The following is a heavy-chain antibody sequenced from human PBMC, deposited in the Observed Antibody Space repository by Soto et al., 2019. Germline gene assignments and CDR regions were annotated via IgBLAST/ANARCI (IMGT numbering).Heavy chain of an antibody. CDR2: IKQDGSEK. CDR1: GFTFSSYW. V-gene: IGHV3-7*01. CDR3: ARVWRYGMDV. J-gene: IGHJ6*02. D-gene: IGHD1-1*01. Sequence: PWWALGLSFASSGFTFSSYWMSWVRQAPGKGLEWVANIKQDGSEKYYVDSVKGRFTISRDNAKNSLYLQMNSLRAEDTAVYYCARVWRYGMDVWGQGTTVTVSS.